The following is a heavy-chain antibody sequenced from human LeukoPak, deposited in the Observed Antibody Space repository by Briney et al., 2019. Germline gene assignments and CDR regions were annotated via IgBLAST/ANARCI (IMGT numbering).Heavy chain of an antibody. CDR2: ISGPGNRA. J-gene: IGHJ4*02. Sequence: GSLRLSCAASGFTFSDYSMSWVRQAPGKGLEWVSGISGPGNRAYYPDSVRGRFTIARDNSKNTLYLEMNSLRAEDTAVYYCALYYYDSSGYSHSDYWGQGTLVTVSS. V-gene: IGHV3-23*01. CDR1: GFTFSDYS. CDR3: ALYYYDSSGYSHSDY. D-gene: IGHD3-22*01.